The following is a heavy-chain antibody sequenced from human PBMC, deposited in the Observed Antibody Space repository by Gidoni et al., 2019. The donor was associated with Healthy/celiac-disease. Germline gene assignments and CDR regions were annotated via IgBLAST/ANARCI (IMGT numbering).Heavy chain of an antibody. D-gene: IGHD2-8*01. Sequence: QVQLVESGGGVVQPVRSLRLSCAHAGFTFRRYAMHWVRQAPGKGLEGVEVISYDGSNKYYADSVKGRFTISRDKSKNTLYLQMNSLRAEDTAVYYCARDLGSSDQWGAFDIWGQGTMVTVSS. CDR2: ISYDGSNK. J-gene: IGHJ3*02. CDR3: ARDLGSSDQWGAFDI. V-gene: IGHV3-30-3*01. CDR1: GFTFRRYA.